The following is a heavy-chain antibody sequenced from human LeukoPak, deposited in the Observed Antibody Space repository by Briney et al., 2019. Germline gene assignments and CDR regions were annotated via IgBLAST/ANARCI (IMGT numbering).Heavy chain of an antibody. CDR3: AREVQDTAIGDDDAFVF. Sequence: SETLSLTRPVSGGSISSYYWSWIRQPAGKGQEWIGRIYTSGSTNYNPSLKSRVTMSVDTSKNQFSLKLSSVIAADTALYYWAREVQDTAIGDDDAFVFWAEGTMVTVSS. V-gene: IGHV4-4*07. D-gene: IGHD5-18*01. CDR1: GGSISSYY. CDR2: IYTSGST. J-gene: IGHJ3*01.